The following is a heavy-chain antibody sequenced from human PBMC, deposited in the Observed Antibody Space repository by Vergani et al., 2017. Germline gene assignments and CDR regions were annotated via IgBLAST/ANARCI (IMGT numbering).Heavy chain of an antibody. CDR2: INTNGDYT. Sequence: EVQLLESGGDLVQPGGSLRLSCAASGFSFTTYAMSWVRQAPGKGLEWVSTINTNGDYTRYGDSVKGRFTISRDTSKSTLYLQMNSLRPEDTATYYCVKDAGSYENFFDSWGQGTLVTVSS. CDR1: GFSFTTYA. V-gene: IGHV3-23*01. CDR3: VKDAGSYENFFDS. J-gene: IGHJ4*02. D-gene: IGHD1-26*01.